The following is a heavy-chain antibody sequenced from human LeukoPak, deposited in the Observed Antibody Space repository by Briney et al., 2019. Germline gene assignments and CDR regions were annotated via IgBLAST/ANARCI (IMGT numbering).Heavy chain of an antibody. CDR3: AKGYSGYDLHFDY. D-gene: IGHD5-12*01. Sequence: GGSLRLSCAASGFTFSSNAMSWVRQAPGKGLEWVSAISGSGGSTYYADSVKGRFTISRDNSKNTLYLQMNSLRAGDTAVYYCAKGYSGYDLHFDYWGQGTLVTVSS. CDR2: ISGSGGST. CDR1: GFTFSSNA. J-gene: IGHJ4*02. V-gene: IGHV3-23*01.